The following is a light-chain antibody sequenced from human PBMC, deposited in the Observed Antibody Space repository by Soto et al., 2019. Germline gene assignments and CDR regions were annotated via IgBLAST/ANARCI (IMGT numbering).Light chain of an antibody. Sequence: DIVMTQSPESLAVSLGERATINCKSSQSVLYNSNNKNYLAWYQQKPGQPPKLLIYWASTRESGVPDRFSGSGSETDFTLTISSLQAEDVAVYYCQQFYSIPFTFGPGTKVDIK. V-gene: IGKV4-1*01. J-gene: IGKJ3*01. CDR2: WAS. CDR3: QQFYSIPFT. CDR1: QSVLYNSNNKNY.